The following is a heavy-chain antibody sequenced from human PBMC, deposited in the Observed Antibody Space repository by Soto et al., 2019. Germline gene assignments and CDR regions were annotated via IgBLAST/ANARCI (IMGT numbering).Heavy chain of an antibody. CDR2: INVNTGDT. D-gene: IGHD3-16*02. CDR3: ARDGGRYHDAFDF. V-gene: IGHV1-3*01. J-gene: IGHJ3*01. CDR1: GYTFTNYA. Sequence: VHLVQSGAEVKRPGASLKVSCKASGYTFTNYAMHWVRRAPGQSLEWMGWINVNTGDTTHSHKFQDRVTITRTTDATTVYMERTSLKSGDTSVYFCARDGGRYHDAFDFWGPGTMVTVSS.